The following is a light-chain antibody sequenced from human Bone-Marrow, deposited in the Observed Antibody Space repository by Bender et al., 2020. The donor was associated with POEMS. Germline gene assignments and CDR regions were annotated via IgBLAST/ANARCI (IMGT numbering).Light chain of an antibody. V-gene: IGLV1-40*01. CDR1: SSNIGAHFD. CDR3: AAWEDSLNGWV. J-gene: IGLJ3*02. CDR2: AND. Sequence: SVLAQPPSVSGAPGQRITISCTGTSSNIGAHFDVHWYQQLPGTAPKLLIYANDKRPSGVPDRFSGSKSGVSASLAITGLQAEDEADYYCAAWEDSLNGWVFGGGTKLTVL.